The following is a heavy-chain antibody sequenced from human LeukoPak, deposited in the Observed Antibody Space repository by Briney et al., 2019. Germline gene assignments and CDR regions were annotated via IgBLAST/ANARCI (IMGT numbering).Heavy chain of an antibody. V-gene: IGHV3-20*04. CDR1: GFTVDYYD. CDR3: ARGPGFVDKHYMDV. D-gene: IGHD3-9*01. J-gene: IGHJ6*03. CDR2: INLNGGRT. Sequence: GVSLRLSCAASGFTVDYYDMRWLRQAPGKGLEWVSGINLNGGRTGYASSVKARFPISRDNPKTSLYLQMDSLRAEDTALYSCARGPGFVDKHYMDVWGKGTTVTASS.